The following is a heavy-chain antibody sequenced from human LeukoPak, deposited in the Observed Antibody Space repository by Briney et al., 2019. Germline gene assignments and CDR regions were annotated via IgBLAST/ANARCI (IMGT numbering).Heavy chain of an antibody. J-gene: IGHJ6*04. CDR3: AREFNYDLDV. Sequence: GGSLRLSCAASGFTFSRHWMHWVRQAPGKGLVWVSRIKGDQSTTNYADSVKGRFTISRDNAKNTLYLQMNSLRAEDTAVYYCAREFNYDLDVWGKGTTVTVSS. CDR2: IKGDQSTT. CDR1: GFTFSRHW. V-gene: IGHV3-74*01.